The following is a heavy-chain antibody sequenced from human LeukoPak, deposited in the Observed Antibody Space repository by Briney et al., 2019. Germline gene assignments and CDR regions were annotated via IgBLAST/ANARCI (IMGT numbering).Heavy chain of an antibody. CDR1: GGSVNSNMSS. Sequence: KASETLSLTCTVSGGSVNSNMSSWTWIRQPAGKRLEWIGHVYSSGNINYNPSLESRVIMSVDTSKNQFYLKVRSVTAADTAVYYCARVWNMVNWYFDLWGRGTLVTVSS. V-gene: IGHV4-61*09. CDR2: VYSSGNI. J-gene: IGHJ2*01. CDR3: ARVWNMVNWYFDL. D-gene: IGHD4/OR15-4a*01.